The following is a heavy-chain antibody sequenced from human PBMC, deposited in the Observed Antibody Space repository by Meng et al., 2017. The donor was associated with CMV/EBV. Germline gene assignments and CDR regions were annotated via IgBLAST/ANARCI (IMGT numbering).Heavy chain of an antibody. CDR2: IIPILGIA. J-gene: IGHJ4*02. CDR1: GGTFSSYA. V-gene: IGHV1-69*10. CDR3: ASFRSTSYSSSSAGDY. Sequence: SVKVSCKASGGTFSSYAISWVRQAPGQGLEWMGGIIPILGIANYAQKFQGRVTITADKSTSTAYMELSSPRSEDTAVYYCASFRSTSYSSSSAGDYWGQGTLVTVSS. D-gene: IGHD6-6*01.